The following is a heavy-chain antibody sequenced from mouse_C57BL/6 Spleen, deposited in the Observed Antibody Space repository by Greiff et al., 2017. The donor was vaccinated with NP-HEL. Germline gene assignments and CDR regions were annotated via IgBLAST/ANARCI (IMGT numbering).Heavy chain of an antibody. Sequence: EVKLQQSGPELVKPGASVKISCKASGYSFTGYYMNWVKQSPEKSLEWIGEINPSTGGTTYNQKFKAKATLTVDKSSSTAYMQLKSLTSEDSAVYYCARGGDYYGSSLFDYWGQGTTLTVSS. J-gene: IGHJ2*01. CDR3: ARGGDYYGSSLFDY. CDR2: INPSTGGT. CDR1: GYSFTGYY. V-gene: IGHV1-42*01. D-gene: IGHD1-1*01.